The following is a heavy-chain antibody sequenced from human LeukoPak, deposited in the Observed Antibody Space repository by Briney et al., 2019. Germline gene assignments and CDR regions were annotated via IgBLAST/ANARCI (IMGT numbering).Heavy chain of an antibody. J-gene: IGHJ4*02. CDR2: IYSGGST. CDR1: GFTVSSNY. D-gene: IGHD2-2*01. Sequence: GGSLTLSCAASGFTVSSNYMSWVRQAPGKGLEWVSIIYSGGSTYYTDSVRGRFITSRDISKNTLYLQMNSLRAEDTAVYYCARVGDCGRASCYAIDYWGQGTLVTVSS. V-gene: IGHV3-66*01. CDR3: ARVGDCGRASCYAIDY.